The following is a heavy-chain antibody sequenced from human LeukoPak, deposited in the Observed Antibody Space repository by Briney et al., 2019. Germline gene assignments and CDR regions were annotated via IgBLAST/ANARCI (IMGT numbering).Heavy chain of an antibody. Sequence: TGGSLRLSCAASGFTFSSYGMHWVRQAPGKGLEWVAVISYDGSNKYYADSVKGRFTISRDNSKNTLYLQTNSLRAEDTAVYYCGTRGYSYVSSGGEQEDYWGQGTLVTVSS. CDR2: ISYDGSNK. CDR1: GFTFSSYG. D-gene: IGHD5-18*01. V-gene: IGHV3-30*03. J-gene: IGHJ4*02. CDR3: GTRGYSYVSSGGEQEDY.